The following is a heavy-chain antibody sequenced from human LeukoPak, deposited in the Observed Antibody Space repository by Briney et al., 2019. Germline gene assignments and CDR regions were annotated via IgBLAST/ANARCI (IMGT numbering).Heavy chain of an antibody. CDR1: GFTFSSYS. D-gene: IGHD3-10*01. V-gene: IGHV3-48*01. CDR2: ITSSSSTI. Sequence: GGSLRLSCAASGFTFSSYSMNWVRQAPGKGLEWVSYITSSSSTIYYADSVKGRFTISRDNAKNSLYLQMNSLRAEDTAVYYCASQKVRGVPFYYFDYWGQGTLVTVSS. J-gene: IGHJ4*02. CDR3: ASQKVRGVPFYYFDY.